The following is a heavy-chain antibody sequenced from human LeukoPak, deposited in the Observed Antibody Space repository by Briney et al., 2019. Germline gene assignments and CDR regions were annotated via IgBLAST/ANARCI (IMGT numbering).Heavy chain of an antibody. J-gene: IGHJ4*02. CDR2: INHSGST. V-gene: IGHV4-34*01. CDR3: ARGPRYYDYVWGSYRYLPFFDY. Sequence: SETLSLTCAVYGGSFSGYYWSWIRQPPGKGLEWIGEINHSGSTNYNPSLKSRVTISVDTSKNQFSLKLSSVTAADTAVYYCARGPRYYDYVWGSYRYLPFFDYWGQGTLVTVSS. CDR1: GGSFSGYY. D-gene: IGHD3-16*02.